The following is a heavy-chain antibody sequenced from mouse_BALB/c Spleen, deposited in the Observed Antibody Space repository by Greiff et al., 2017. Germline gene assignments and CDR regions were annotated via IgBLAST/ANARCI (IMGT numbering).Heavy chain of an antibody. CDR3: ARDDITTATSFAY. J-gene: IGHJ3*01. D-gene: IGHD1-2*01. CDR1: GFSLTGYG. CDR2: IWGDGST. Sequence: VKVVESGPGLVAPSQSLSITCTVSGFSLTGYGVNWVRQPPGKGLEWLGMIWGDGSTDYNSALKSRLSISKDNSKSQVFLKMNSLQTDDTARYYCARDDITTATSFAYWGQGTLVTVSA. V-gene: IGHV2-6-7*01.